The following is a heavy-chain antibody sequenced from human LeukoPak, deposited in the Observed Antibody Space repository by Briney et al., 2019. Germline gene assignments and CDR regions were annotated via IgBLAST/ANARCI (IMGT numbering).Heavy chain of an antibody. CDR3: AKRGGGSYPDV. V-gene: IGHV3-21*01. Sequence: GGSLRLSCAASGFTFSSYPMNWVRQAPGKGLEWVSSISTSNNYIYYADSVKGRFTISRDNAKNSLYLQMNSLRAEDTAVYYCAKRGGGSYPDVWGKGTTVTISS. CDR1: GFTFSSYP. CDR2: ISTSNNYI. J-gene: IGHJ6*04. D-gene: IGHD1-26*01.